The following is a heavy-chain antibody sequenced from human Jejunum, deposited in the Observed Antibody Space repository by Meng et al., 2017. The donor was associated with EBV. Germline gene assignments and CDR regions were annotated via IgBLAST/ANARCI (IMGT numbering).Heavy chain of an antibody. V-gene: IGHV3-74*03. CDR2: INNDGSTT. D-gene: IGHD4-11*01. Sequence: EVQLVESGGGLVRPGGSLSLSCAASGFTFSTYWMHWVRQTPGKGLEWVSRINNDGSTTQYADSVRGRFTISRDNAKSTLYLQMNSLTAEDTAVYYCARNYRDYWGQGTLVTVSS. CDR3: ARNYRDY. CDR1: GFTFSTYW. J-gene: IGHJ4*02.